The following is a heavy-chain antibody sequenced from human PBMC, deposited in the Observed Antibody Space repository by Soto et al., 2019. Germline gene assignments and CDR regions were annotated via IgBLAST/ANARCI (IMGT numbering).Heavy chain of an antibody. CDR3: ARHGMGYYDSSGLLDY. CDR1: GGSISSSSYY. J-gene: IGHJ4*02. D-gene: IGHD3-22*01. CDR2: IYYSGST. Sequence: PSETLSLTCTVSGGSISSSSYYWGWIRQPPGKGLEWIGSIYYSGSTYYNPSLKSRVTISVDTSKNQFSLKLSSVTAADTAVYYCARHGMGYYDSSGLLDYWGQGTLVTVSS. V-gene: IGHV4-39*01.